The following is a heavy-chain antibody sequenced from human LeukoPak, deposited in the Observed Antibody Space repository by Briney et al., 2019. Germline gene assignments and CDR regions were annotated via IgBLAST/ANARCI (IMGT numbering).Heavy chain of an antibody. CDR3: AKDSGAYCSGGSCYRGYFHN. J-gene: IGHJ4*02. V-gene: IGHV3-30*18. Sequence: PGGSLRLSCAASGFTFSSYGMHWVRQAPGKGLEWVAVISYDGSNKYYADSVKGRFTISRDNSKNTLYLQMNSLRAEDTAVYYCAKDSGAYCSGGSCYRGYFHNWGQGTLVTVSS. CDR2: ISYDGSNK. D-gene: IGHD2-15*01. CDR1: GFTFSSYG.